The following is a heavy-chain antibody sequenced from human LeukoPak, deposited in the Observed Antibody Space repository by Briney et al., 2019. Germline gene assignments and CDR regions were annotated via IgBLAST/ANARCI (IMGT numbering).Heavy chain of an antibody. CDR3: GKSSLYSSGRIAWEDC. Sequence: GGSLRLSCLASGFTFGDYAMSWVRQAPGKGLEWLSGISGSGENTYYADSVKGRFTISRDNSKNTLYLQMNSLRVGDTATYYCGKSSLYSSGRIAWEDCWGQGTLLTVSS. J-gene: IGHJ4*02. CDR1: GFTFGDYA. D-gene: IGHD6-19*01. V-gene: IGHV3-23*01. CDR2: ISGSGENT.